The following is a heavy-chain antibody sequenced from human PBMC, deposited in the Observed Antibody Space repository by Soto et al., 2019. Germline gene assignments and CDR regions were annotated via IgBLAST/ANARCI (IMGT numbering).Heavy chain of an antibody. CDR3: ASHYYDSSGYSSPFDY. CDR2: IIPIFGTA. Sequence: SVKVSCKASGGTFSSYAISWVRQAPGQGLEWMGGIIPIFGTANYAQKFQGRVTITADESTSTAYMELSSLRSEDTAVYYCASHYYDSSGYSSPFDYWGQGTLVTVSS. D-gene: IGHD3-22*01. J-gene: IGHJ4*02. CDR1: GGTFSSYA. V-gene: IGHV1-69*13.